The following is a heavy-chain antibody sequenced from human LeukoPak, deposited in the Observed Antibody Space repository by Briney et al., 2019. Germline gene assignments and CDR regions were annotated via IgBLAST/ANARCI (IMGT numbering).Heavy chain of an antibody. CDR3: AREGGDYDILTGYYNWFDP. CDR2: INPNSGGT. D-gene: IGHD3-9*01. CDR1: GYTFTGYY. V-gene: IGHV1-2*06. Sequence: GASVKVSCKASGYTFTGYYMHWVRQAPGQGLEWVGRINPNSGGTNYAQKFQGRVTMTRDTSISTAYMELSRLRSDDTAVYYCAREGGDYDILTGYYNWFDPWGQGTLVTVSS. J-gene: IGHJ5*02.